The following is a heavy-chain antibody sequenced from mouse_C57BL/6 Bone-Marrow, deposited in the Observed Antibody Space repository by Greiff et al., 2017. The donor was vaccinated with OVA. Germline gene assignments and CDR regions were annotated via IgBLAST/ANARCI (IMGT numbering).Heavy chain of an antibody. CDR2: IDPSDSYT. Sequence: QVQLQQPVAELVMPGASVKLSCKASGYTFTSYWMHWVKQRPGQGLEWIGEIDPSDSYTNYNQKFKGKSTLTVDKSSSTAYMQLSSLTSEDSAVYYCARVHYYYGSSPFAYWGQGTLVTVSA. CDR1: GYTFTSYW. D-gene: IGHD1-1*01. V-gene: IGHV1-69*01. J-gene: IGHJ3*01. CDR3: ARVHYYYGSSPFAY.